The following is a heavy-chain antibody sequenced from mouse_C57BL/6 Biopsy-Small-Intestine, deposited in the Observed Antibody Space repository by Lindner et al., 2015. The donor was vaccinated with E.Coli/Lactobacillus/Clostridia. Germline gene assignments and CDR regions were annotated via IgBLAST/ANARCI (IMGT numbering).Heavy chain of an antibody. V-gene: IGHV1-81*01. Sequence: VQLQESGTDLARPGASVKLSCKASGYTFTSYGISWVKQRTGQGLEWIGEIYPRSGNTYYNEKFKGKATLTADKSSSTAFMELRSLTSEDSAVYFCARWNDGYYGDYWGQGTTLTVSS. CDR3: ARWNDGYYGDY. D-gene: IGHD2-3*01. J-gene: IGHJ2*01. CDR1: GYTFTSYG. CDR2: IYPRSGNT.